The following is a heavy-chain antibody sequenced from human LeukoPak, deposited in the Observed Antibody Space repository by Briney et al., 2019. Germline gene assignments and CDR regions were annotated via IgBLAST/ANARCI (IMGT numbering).Heavy chain of an antibody. CDR3: ARDQAQWELLSPPDY. J-gene: IGHJ4*02. CDR1: GFTFSSYW. CDR2: INIDGTNT. V-gene: IGHV3-74*01. Sequence: PGGSLRLSCAASGFTFSSYWMHWVRQAPGKGLVWVSRINIDGTNTRYADSVKGRFTISRDNTENTLYLQMSSLRADDTAVYYCARDQAQWELLSPPDYWGQGTLVTVSS. D-gene: IGHD1-26*01.